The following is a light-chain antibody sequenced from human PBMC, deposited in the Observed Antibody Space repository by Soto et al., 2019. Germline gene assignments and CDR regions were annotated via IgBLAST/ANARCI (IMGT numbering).Light chain of an antibody. Sequence: EVVLTQSPATLSLSPGERATLSCRASESIGNYLAWYQQKLGQAPKLLIYDASHRAIGIPGRFSGDGSGTAFTLTISSLEPEDFAVYYCRWRSDWPPRLTFGGGNKVEIK. CDR2: DAS. CDR1: ESIGNY. V-gene: IGKV3-11*01. J-gene: IGKJ4*01. CDR3: RWRSDWPPRLT.